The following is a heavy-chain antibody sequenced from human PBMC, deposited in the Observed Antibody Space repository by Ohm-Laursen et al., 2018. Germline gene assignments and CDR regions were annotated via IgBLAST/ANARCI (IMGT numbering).Heavy chain of an antibody. J-gene: IGHJ3*02. CDR2: INPSGGST. Sequence: AASVKVSCKASGYTFTSYYIHWVRQAPGQGLEWMGMINPSGGSTSYAQKFQGRVSMTRDTSTSTVYMELSSLRSEDTAVYYCASVSDGGNWYYAFDMWGQGTMVTVSS. CDR3: ASVSDGGNWYYAFDM. CDR1: GYTFTSYY. V-gene: IGHV1-46*01. D-gene: IGHD4-23*01.